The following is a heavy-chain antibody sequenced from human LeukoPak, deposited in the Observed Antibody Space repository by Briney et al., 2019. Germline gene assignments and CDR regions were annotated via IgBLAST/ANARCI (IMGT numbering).Heavy chain of an antibody. V-gene: IGHV1-2*02. J-gene: IGHJ4*02. Sequence: DSVKVSCKASGYTFTGYYMLWVRQAPGQGLEWMGWINPNRGGTNYAQKFQGRVTMTRDTSIRTAYMELSRLRSDDTAVYYCARGDTPRALYDYWGQGTLVTVSS. CDR3: ARGDTPRALYDY. CDR2: INPNRGGT. D-gene: IGHD5-18*01. CDR1: GYTFTGYY.